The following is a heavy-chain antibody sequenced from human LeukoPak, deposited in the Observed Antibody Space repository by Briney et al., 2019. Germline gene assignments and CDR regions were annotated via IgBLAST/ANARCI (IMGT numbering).Heavy chain of an antibody. CDR1: GFTFSNYD. CDR2: IKSKTDGGTT. Sequence: PGGSLRLSCAASGFTFSNYDMSWVRQAPGKGLEWVGHIKSKTDGGTTDYAAPVKGRFTISRDDSKNTLYLQMSSLKTEDTAVYYCTTRFTVTTDYWGQGTLVTVSS. D-gene: IGHD4-17*01. J-gene: IGHJ4*02. V-gene: IGHV3-15*01. CDR3: TTRFTVTTDY.